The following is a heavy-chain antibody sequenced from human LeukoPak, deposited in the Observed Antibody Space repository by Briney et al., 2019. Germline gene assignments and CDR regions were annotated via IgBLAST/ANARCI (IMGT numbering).Heavy chain of an antibody. CDR3: ATVRYYYDSSGYYYYYMDV. D-gene: IGHD3-22*01. CDR2: FDPEDGET. CDR1: GYTLTELS. Sequence: ASVKVSCKVSGYTLTELSMHWVRQAPGKGLEWMGGFDPEDGETIYAQKFQGRVTMTEDTSTDTAYMELSSLRSEDTAVYYCATVRYYYDSSGYYYYYMDVWGKGTTVTVSS. V-gene: IGHV1-24*01. J-gene: IGHJ6*03.